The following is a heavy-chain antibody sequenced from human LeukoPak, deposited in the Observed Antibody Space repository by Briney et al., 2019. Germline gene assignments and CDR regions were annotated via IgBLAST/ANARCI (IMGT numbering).Heavy chain of an antibody. CDR3: AREGGPYRPLDY. CDR1: GVSITNTNY. CDR2: VNLQGST. V-gene: IGHV4-4*02. J-gene: IGHJ4*02. Sequence: SGTLSLTCGVSGVSITNTNYWTWVRQPPGKGLEWIGEVNLQGSTNYNPSLMGRVAISVDKSENHISLQLTSVTAADTAVYYCAREGGPYRPLDYWGQGTLVTVSS.